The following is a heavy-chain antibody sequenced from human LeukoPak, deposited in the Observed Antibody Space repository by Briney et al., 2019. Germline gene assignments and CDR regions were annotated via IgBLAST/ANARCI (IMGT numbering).Heavy chain of an antibody. J-gene: IGHJ4*02. D-gene: IGHD3-22*01. V-gene: IGHV4-39*02. CDR1: GGSIRSGSHY. Sequence: PSETLSLTCTVSGGSIRSGSHYWAWIRQPPGKGLEWIGSIYYSGSAYYNPSLENRVTISIDTSKNHFSLKLSSLSAADTSVYYCAKRDDSGGNLVDLWGQGTLVTVS. CDR3: AKRDDSGGNLVDL. CDR2: IYYSGSA.